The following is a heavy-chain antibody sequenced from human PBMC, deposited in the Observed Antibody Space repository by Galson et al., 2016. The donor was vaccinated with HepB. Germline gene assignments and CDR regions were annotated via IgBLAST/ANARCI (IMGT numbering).Heavy chain of an antibody. Sequence: SLRLSCAASGFTFSNYGMTWVRQAPGKGLEVVSSSSRSGDSTDYADSVKGRFTISRDNSKNTLSLQMNSLTADDTAIYNCVQGSTAPAVWGKGTTVTVSS. V-gene: IGHV3-23*01. CDR1: GFTFSNYG. J-gene: IGHJ6*04. CDR3: VQGSTAPAV. D-gene: IGHD1-26*01. CDR2: SSRSGDST.